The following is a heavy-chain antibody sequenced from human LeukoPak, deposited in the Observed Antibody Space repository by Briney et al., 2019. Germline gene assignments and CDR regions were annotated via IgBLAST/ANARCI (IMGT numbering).Heavy chain of an antibody. V-gene: IGHV3-53*01. CDR2: IYSGGST. Sequence: GGSLRLSCAASGFTVSSNYMSWVRQAPGKGLEWVSVIYSGGSTYYADSVKGRFTISRDNSKNTLYLQINSLRAEDTAVYYCARAIAYGDYAFDVWGQGTMVTVSS. J-gene: IGHJ3*01. CDR1: GFTVSSNY. D-gene: IGHD4-17*01. CDR3: ARAIAYGDYAFDV.